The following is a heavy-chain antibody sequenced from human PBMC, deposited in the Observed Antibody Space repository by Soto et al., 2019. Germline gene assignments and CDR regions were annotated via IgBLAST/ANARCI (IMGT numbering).Heavy chain of an antibody. J-gene: IGHJ6*03. D-gene: IGHD3-3*01. CDR2: MNPNSGNT. CDR3: ARSGTVFGVVITYYYYMDV. CDR1: GYTFTSYD. Sequence: ASVKVSCKASGYTFTSYDINWVRQATGQGNEWMGWMNPNSGNTGYAQKIQGRVTMTRNTSISTAYMELSSLRSEDTAVYYCARSGTVFGVVITYYYYMDVWGKGTTVTVSS. V-gene: IGHV1-8*01.